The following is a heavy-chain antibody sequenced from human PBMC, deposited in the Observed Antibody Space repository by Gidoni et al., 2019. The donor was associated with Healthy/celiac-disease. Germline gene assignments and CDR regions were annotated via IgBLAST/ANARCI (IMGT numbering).Heavy chain of an antibody. CDR3: AKGGHITYDY. CDR2: ISYDGSNK. CDR1: GFTFSSYG. D-gene: IGHD1-20*01. Sequence: QVQLVESGGGVVQPGRSLRLSCAASGFTFSSYGMHWVRQAPGKGLEWVAVISYDGSNKYYADSVKGRFTISRDNSKNTLYLQMNSLRVEDTAVYYCAKGGHITYDYWGQGTLVTVSS. V-gene: IGHV3-30*18. J-gene: IGHJ4*02.